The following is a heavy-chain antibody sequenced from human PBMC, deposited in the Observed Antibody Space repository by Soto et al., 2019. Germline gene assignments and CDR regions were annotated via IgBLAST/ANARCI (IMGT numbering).Heavy chain of an antibody. D-gene: IGHD1-7*01. J-gene: IGHJ5*02. CDR1: GFTFSSYG. V-gene: IGHV3-30*18. CDR2: ISYDGSNK. Sequence: QVQLVESGGGVVQPGRSLRLSCAASGFTFSSYGMHWVRQAPGKGLEWVAVISYDGSNKYYADSVKGRFTISRDNSKNTLYLQMNSLRAEDTAVYYCAKGLGTGTTTRLGWFDPWGQGTLVTVSS. CDR3: AKGLGTGTTTRLGWFDP.